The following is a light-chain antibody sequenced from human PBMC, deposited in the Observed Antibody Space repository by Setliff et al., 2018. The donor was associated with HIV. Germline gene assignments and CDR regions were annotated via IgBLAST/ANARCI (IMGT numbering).Light chain of an antibody. J-gene: IGLJ1*01. V-gene: IGLV2-14*01. CDR2: DVN. CDR1: SSDVGGYIY. Sequence: QSVLTQPPSASGSRGQSVTISCTGSSSDVGGYIYVSWYQQHPGKAPKLIIYDVNNRPSGVSNRFSGSKSGNTASLTISALQADDEADYYCSSYTTTSISFGAGTKVTVL. CDR3: SSYTTTSIS.